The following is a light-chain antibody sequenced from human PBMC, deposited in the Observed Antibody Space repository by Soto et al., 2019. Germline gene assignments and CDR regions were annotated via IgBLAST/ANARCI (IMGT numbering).Light chain of an antibody. CDR1: QRIRTD. Sequence: IQMTQSPSSLSASVGERVTITCRASQRIRTDLNWYQQRPGKAPKVLIYVASTLQTGGPSRFSGSSSGTDLNLTITSLQPEDFALYYCQQSYKNPHTFGGGNRVEI. CDR3: QQSYKNPHT. CDR2: VAS. J-gene: IGKJ4*01. V-gene: IGKV1-39*01.